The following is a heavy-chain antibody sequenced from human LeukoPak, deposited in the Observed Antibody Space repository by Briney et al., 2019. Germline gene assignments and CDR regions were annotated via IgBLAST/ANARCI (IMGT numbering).Heavy chain of an antibody. D-gene: IGHD3-3*01. Sequence: SETLSLTWTVSGGYISSGDYYWSWIRQPPGKGLEWIGCIYYSGSTYYNPSLKSRVTISVDTSKNQFSLKLSSVTAADTAVYYCARALRFLEWFPNWFDPWGQGTLVTVSS. V-gene: IGHV4-30-4*08. J-gene: IGHJ5*02. CDR3: ARALRFLEWFPNWFDP. CDR1: GGYISSGDYY. CDR2: IYYSGST.